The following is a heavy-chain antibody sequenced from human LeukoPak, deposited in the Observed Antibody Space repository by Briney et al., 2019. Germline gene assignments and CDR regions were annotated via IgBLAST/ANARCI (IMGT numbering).Heavy chain of an antibody. J-gene: IGHJ4*02. V-gene: IGHV3-7*01. CDR1: GFTFSSYM. CDR3: ASGSLWSGILAY. D-gene: IGHD3-3*01. Sequence: GESLRLSCAASGFTFSSYMMTWVRQAPGKGLEWVANIKPDGGEKFYVDSVRGRFTISRDNAKNSLYLQMNSLRAEDTAVYYCASGSLWSGILAYWGQGTVVIVSS. CDR2: IKPDGGEK.